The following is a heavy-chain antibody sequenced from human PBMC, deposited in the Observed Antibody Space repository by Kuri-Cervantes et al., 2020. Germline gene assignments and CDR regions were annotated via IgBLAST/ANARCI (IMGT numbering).Heavy chain of an antibody. CDR1: GFTFSSYS. CDR3: ASMALQSFPYYSFGLDV. Sequence: LSLTCAASGFTFSSYSMNWVRQAPGKGLEWVSSISSSSSYIYYADSVKGRFTISRDNAKNSLYLQMNSLRDEDTAIYYCASMALQSFPYYSFGLDVWGQGTTVTVSS. CDR2: ISSSSSYI. V-gene: IGHV3-21*03. D-gene: IGHD2-15*01. J-gene: IGHJ6*02.